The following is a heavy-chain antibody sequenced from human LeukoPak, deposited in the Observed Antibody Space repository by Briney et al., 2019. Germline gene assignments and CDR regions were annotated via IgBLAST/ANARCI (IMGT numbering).Heavy chain of an antibody. CDR1: GYTFTSYA. D-gene: IGHD5-18*01. CDR2: IIPIFGTA. V-gene: IGHV1-69*05. J-gene: IGHJ6*03. CDR3: GYSYGYRRYYYYYYMDV. Sequence: SVKVSCKASGYTFTSYAISWVRQAPGQGLEWMGGIIPIFGTANYAQKFQGRVTITTDESTSTAYMELSSLRSEDTAVYYCGYSYGYRRYYYYYYMDVWGKGTTVTVSS.